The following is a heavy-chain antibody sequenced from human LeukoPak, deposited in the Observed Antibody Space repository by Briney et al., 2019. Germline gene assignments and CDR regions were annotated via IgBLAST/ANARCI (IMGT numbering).Heavy chain of an antibody. CDR2: INHSGST. CDR1: GGSFSGYY. D-gene: IGHD3-10*01. Sequence: PSETLSLTCAVYGGSFSGYYWSWIRQPPGKGLEWIGEINHSGSTNYNPSLKSRVTISVDTSKNQFSLKLSSVTAADTAVYYCAREGYGSGSWRDYYYMDVWGKGTTVTVSS. CDR3: AREGYGSGSWRDYYYMDV. V-gene: IGHV4-34*01. J-gene: IGHJ6*03.